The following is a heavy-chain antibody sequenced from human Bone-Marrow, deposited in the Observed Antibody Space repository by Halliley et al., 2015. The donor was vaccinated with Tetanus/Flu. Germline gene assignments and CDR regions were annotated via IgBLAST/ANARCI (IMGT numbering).Heavy chain of an antibody. CDR1: GYRFTSYW. J-gene: IGHJ5*02. D-gene: IGHD7-27*01. V-gene: IGHV5-10-1*01. CDR3: ATNWDRGPLNH. Sequence: QLVQSVAEVKKPGESLRISCKGSGYRFTSYWINWVRQMPGKGLEWMGNINPRDSYINYSPSFQGHVTFSTDTSINTAYLQWSSLKASDTAIYYCATNWDRGPLNHWGQGILVTVSS. CDR2: INPRDSYI.